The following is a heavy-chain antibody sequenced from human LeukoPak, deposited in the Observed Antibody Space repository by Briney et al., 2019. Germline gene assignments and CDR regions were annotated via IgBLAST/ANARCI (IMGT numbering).Heavy chain of an antibody. Sequence: SVKVSCKASGGTFSSYAISWVRQAAGQGLEWMGGIIPIFGTATYAQKFKGRVSITAAESPSTAYMELSSLRSEDTALYYCAKVNRRYPFYYYGMNVWGQEPTVTVS. V-gene: IGHV1-69*13. CDR3: AKVNRRYPFYYYGMNV. D-gene: IGHD1-14*01. CDR1: GGTFSSYA. CDR2: IIPIFGTA. J-gene: IGHJ6*02.